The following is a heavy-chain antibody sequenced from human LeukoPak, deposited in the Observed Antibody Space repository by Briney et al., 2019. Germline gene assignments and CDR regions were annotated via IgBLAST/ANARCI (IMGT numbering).Heavy chain of an antibody. CDR2: ITGSGTKT. D-gene: IGHD3-10*01. CDR1: GFTFNHFG. CDR3: AKDRRVGVTWLGH. J-gene: IGHJ4*02. Sequence: GGSLRLSCAGSGFTFNHFGMTWVRQAPGKGLEWVSAITGSGTKTYYAASVEGRFTISRDNSRSTVDLQMNGLRVEDTAVYYCAKDRRVGVTWLGHWGQGTLVTVSS. V-gene: IGHV3-23*01.